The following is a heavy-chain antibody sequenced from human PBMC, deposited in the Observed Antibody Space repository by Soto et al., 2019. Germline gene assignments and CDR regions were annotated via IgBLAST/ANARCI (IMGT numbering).Heavy chain of an antibody. Sequence: SLSLTCAVSVGSISSGGYSWSWIRQPPGKGLEWIGYIYHSGSTYYNPSLKSRVTISVDRSKNQFSLKLSSVTAADTAVYYCASLRDYYDSSGYFDPWGQGTLVTVSS. V-gene: IGHV4-30-2*01. CDR1: VGSISSGGYS. J-gene: IGHJ5*02. CDR3: ASLRDYYDSSGYFDP. CDR2: IYHSGST. D-gene: IGHD3-22*01.